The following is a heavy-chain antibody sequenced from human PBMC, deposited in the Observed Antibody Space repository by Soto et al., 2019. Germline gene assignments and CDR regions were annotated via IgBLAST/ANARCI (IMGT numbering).Heavy chain of an antibody. D-gene: IGHD6-6*01. Sequence: PSETLSLTCAVYGGSFSGYYWSWIRQPPGKGLEWIGEINHSGSTNYNPSLKSRVTISVDTSKNQFSLKLSSVTAADTAVYYCARGSRGSSSPGELWSYYYYYYMDVWGKGTTVTVSS. V-gene: IGHV4-34*01. CDR3: ARGSRGSSSPGELWSYYYYYYMDV. CDR2: INHSGST. J-gene: IGHJ6*03. CDR1: GGSFSGYY.